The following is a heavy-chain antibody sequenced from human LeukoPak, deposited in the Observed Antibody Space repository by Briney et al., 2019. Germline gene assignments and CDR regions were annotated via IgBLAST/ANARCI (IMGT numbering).Heavy chain of an antibody. CDR2: INAHDGKR. CDR3: AGLYTEISYFHH. V-gene: IGHV1-18*01. J-gene: IGHJ1*01. Sequence: ASVKVSCKASGYTFTNFGISWVRQAPGQGLEWMGWINAHDGKRNYALKHEDRVIMTTDTSTSTVYMELRGLRSDDTAVYYCAGLYTEISYFHHWGQGTLVTVSS. D-gene: IGHD2-2*02. CDR1: GYTFTNFG.